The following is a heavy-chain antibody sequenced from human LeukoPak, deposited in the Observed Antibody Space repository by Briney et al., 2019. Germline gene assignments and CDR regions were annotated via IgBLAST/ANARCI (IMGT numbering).Heavy chain of an antibody. CDR2: ISSSSSTI. D-gene: IGHD6-6*01. J-gene: IGHJ4*02. V-gene: IGHV3-48*04. CDR1: GFTLSNYS. Sequence: GGSLRLSCAASGFTLSNYSINWVRQAPGKGLEWVSYISSSSSTIKYADSVKGRFTISRDNAKNSLYLQMNSLRAEDTAVYYCAKEARAFDSSSSFDYWGQGTLVTVSS. CDR3: AKEARAFDSSSSFDY.